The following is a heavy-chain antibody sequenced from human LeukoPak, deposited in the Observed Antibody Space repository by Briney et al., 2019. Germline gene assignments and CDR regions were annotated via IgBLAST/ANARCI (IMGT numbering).Heavy chain of an antibody. CDR1: GFTFSSYS. CDR3: ARDGTTLDHGDYVRADY. D-gene: IGHD4-17*01. Sequence: GGSLRLSCAASGFTFSSYSMNWVRQAPGKGLEWVSSISSSSSYIYYADSVKGRFTISRDNAKNSLYLQMNSLRAEDTAVYYCARDGTTLDHGDYVRADYWGQGTLVTVSS. J-gene: IGHJ4*02. CDR2: ISSSSSYI. V-gene: IGHV3-21*01.